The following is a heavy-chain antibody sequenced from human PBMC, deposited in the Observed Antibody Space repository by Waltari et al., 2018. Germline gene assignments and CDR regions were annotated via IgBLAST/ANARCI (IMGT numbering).Heavy chain of an antibody. D-gene: IGHD6-19*01. Sequence: EVQLVESGGGLVQPGGSLRLSCSASGFTFSSYSMNWVGQGPGKGLEWVSYISSISSTIYYSDSLKGRFTISRDSAKNSLFLQMNCLSAEDTAVYYCARDGGWSVAGDLYWGQGTLVTVSS. CDR2: ISSISSTI. J-gene: IGHJ4*02. CDR1: GFTFSSYS. V-gene: IGHV3-48*01. CDR3: ARDGGWSVAGDLY.